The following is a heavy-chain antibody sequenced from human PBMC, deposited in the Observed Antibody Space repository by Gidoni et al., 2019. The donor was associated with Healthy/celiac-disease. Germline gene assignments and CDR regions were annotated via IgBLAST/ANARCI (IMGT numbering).Heavy chain of an antibody. J-gene: IGHJ4*02. CDR3: ARDLSQQYQLLYYFDY. D-gene: IGHD2-2*01. CDR2: ISSSSSTI. CDR1: GFTFSSYS. V-gene: IGHV3-48*02. Sequence: EVQLVESGGGLVLPWGSLGLSCAASGFTFSSYSMNWVRQAPGKGLEWDSYISSSSSTIYYADSVKGRFTISRDNAKNSLYLQMNSLRDEDTAVYYCARDLSQQYQLLYYFDYWGQGTLVTVSS.